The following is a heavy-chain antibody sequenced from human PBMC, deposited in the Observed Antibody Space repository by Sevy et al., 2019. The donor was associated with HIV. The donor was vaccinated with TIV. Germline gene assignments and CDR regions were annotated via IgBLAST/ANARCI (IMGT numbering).Heavy chain of an antibody. CDR2: INRNSGGT. J-gene: IGHJ4*02. CDR3: ARDPPRPDYYDSSGYFDY. D-gene: IGHD3-22*01. CDR1: GYTFTGYY. Sequence: ASVKVSCKASGYTFTGYYMHWVRQAPGQGLEWMGWINRNSGGTNYAQKFQGRVTMTRDTSISKAYMELSRLRSDDTAVYYCARDPPRPDYYDSSGYFDYWGQGTLVTVSS. V-gene: IGHV1-2*02.